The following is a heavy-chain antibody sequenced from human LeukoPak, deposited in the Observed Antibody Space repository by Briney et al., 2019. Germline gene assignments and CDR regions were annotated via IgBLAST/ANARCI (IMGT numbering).Heavy chain of an antibody. CDR3: AKDGGCSSTSCYAPVDFDI. CDR2: IKQDGSQR. CDR1: GFTFSDYW. J-gene: IGHJ3*02. V-gene: IGHV3-7*01. D-gene: IGHD2-2*01. Sequence: GGSLRLSCTASGFTFSDYWMTWVRQAPGKGPEWVANIKQDGSQRYYVDSVRGRFTISRDNSKNTLYLQMNSLRAEDTAVYYCAKDGGCSSTSCYAPVDFDIWGQGTMVTVSS.